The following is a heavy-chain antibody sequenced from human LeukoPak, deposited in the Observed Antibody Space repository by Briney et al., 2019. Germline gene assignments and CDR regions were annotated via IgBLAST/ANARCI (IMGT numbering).Heavy chain of an antibody. CDR1: GFTFSSYA. CDR2: ISGSGDNT. V-gene: IGHV3-23*01. D-gene: IGHD2-8*01. J-gene: IGHJ4*02. CDR3: ARGPTNGQAFDY. Sequence: GGSLRLSCAASGFTFSSYAMSWVRQAPGKGLEWVSGISGSGDNTYYSDSVKGRFTISRDNAKNSVYLQMDSLRAEDTAVYYCARGPTNGQAFDYWGQGTLVSVSS.